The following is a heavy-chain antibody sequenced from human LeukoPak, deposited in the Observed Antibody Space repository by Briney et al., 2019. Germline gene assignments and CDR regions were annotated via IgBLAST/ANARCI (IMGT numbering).Heavy chain of an antibody. CDR3: AKVDPPIIAGARGDAFEI. Sequence: GASVKVSCKASGYRFTNFGITWVRQAPGQGLEWMGWTTPYDDNPEYGKKFQGRVTMTTDTSTDTAYLEVSSPRPDDTAVYYCAKVDPPIIAGARGDAFEIWGQGTLVTVSS. J-gene: IGHJ3*02. CDR1: GYRFTNFG. D-gene: IGHD1-26*01. CDR2: TTPYDDNP. V-gene: IGHV1-18*01.